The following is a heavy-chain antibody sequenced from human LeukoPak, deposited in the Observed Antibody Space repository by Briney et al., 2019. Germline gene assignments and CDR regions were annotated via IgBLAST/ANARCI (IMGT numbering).Heavy chain of an antibody. J-gene: IGHJ4*02. D-gene: IGHD4-11*01. V-gene: IGHV3-66*02. CDR2: IYSGGST. Sequence: GGSLRLSCAASGFTVSSNYMSWVRQAPGKGLEWVSVIYSGGSTYYADSVKGRFTISRGNSKNTLYLQMNSLRAEDTAVYYCARDVRLVDSNYGAYYFDYWGQGTLVTVSS. CDR3: ARDVRLVDSNYGAYYFDY. CDR1: GFTVSSNY.